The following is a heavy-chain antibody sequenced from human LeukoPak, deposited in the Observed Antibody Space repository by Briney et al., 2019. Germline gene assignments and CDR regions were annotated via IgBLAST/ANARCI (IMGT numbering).Heavy chain of an antibody. D-gene: IGHD4-17*01. Sequence: GGSLRLFCAASGFTFSSYEMIWVRQAPGKGLEEVSYISSSGSTIYYADSVKGRFTISRDNAKNSLYLQMNSLRAEDTAVYYCAREKMTTVSSYYFDYWGQGTLVTASS. V-gene: IGHV3-48*03. CDR3: AREKMTTVSSYYFDY. J-gene: IGHJ4*02. CDR2: ISSSGSTI. CDR1: GFTFSSYE.